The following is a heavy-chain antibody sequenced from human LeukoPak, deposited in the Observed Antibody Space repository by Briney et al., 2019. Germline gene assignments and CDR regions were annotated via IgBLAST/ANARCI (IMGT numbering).Heavy chain of an antibody. V-gene: IGHV3-21*01. CDR2: ISSSSSYI. D-gene: IGHD3-9*01. CDR1: GFTFSSYS. Sequence: PGGSLRLSCAASGFTFSSYSMNWVRQAPGKGLEWVSSISSSSSYIYYADSVKGRFTISRDNAKNSLYLQMNSLRAEDTAVYYCARDTNYDILAGYAFDIWGQGTMVTVSS. CDR3: ARDTNYDILAGYAFDI. J-gene: IGHJ3*02.